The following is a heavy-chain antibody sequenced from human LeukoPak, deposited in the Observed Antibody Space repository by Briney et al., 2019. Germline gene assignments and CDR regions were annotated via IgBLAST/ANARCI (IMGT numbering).Heavy chain of an antibody. J-gene: IGHJ4*02. Sequence: GGSLRLSCAASGFTFSSYGMHWVRRAPGKGLEWVAVISYDGSNKYYADSVKGRFTISRDNSKNTLYLQMNSLRAEDTAVYYCATSGQIDYWGQGTLVAVSS. V-gene: IGHV3-30*03. CDR3: ATSGQIDY. CDR1: GFTFSSYG. CDR2: ISYDGSNK. D-gene: IGHD5-12*01.